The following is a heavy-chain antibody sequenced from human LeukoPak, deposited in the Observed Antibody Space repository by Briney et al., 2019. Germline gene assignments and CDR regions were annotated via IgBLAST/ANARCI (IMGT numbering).Heavy chain of an antibody. CDR3: ARVKNYYDSSGYFDY. Sequence: GGSLRLSCAASGFTFSDYYMSWIRQAPGKGLEWVSYISSSGSTTYYADSVKGRFTISRDNAKNSLYLQMNSLRAEDTAVYYCARVKNYYDSSGYFDYWGQGTLVTVSS. CDR1: GFTFSDYY. D-gene: IGHD3-22*01. CDR2: ISSSGSTT. V-gene: IGHV3-11*01. J-gene: IGHJ4*02.